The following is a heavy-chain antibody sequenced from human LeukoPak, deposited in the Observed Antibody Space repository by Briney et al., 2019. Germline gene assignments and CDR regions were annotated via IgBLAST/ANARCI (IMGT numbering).Heavy chain of an antibody. D-gene: IGHD2-15*01. CDR1: GYSISSGYY. CDR2: IYHSGST. Sequence: SETLSLTCTVSGYSISSGYYWGWIRQPPGKGLEWIGSIYHSGSTYYNPSLKSRVTISVDTSKNQFSLKLSSVTAADTAVYYCARVGRGYYYYMDVWGKGTTVTVSS. CDR3: ARVGRGYYYYMDV. V-gene: IGHV4-38-2*02. J-gene: IGHJ6*03.